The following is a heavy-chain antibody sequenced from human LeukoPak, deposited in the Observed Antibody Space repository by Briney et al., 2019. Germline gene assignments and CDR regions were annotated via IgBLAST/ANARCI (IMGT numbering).Heavy chain of an antibody. Sequence: GGSLRLSCAASGFTFSTYAMHWVRQAPGKGLEWAAVISHDGSNKYYADSVKGRFTISRDNSKNTLYLQMNSLRAEDTAVYYCAKDGSGYYYYGMDVWGQGTTVTVSS. J-gene: IGHJ6*02. CDR1: GFTFSTYA. V-gene: IGHV3-30*18. D-gene: IGHD2-15*01. CDR2: ISHDGSNK. CDR3: AKDGSGYYYYGMDV.